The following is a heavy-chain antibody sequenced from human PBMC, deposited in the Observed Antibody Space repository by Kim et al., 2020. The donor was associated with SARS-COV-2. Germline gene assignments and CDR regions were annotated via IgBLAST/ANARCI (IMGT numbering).Heavy chain of an antibody. CDR2: GIQ. D-gene: IGHD3-10*01. CDR3: AKPGGGMDV. V-gene: IGHV3-23*01. Sequence: GIQYYADAGKGRFTIARDNSKNTLYLQRNSLGAEDTAVYYCAKPGGGMDVWGQGTTVTVSS. J-gene: IGHJ6*02.